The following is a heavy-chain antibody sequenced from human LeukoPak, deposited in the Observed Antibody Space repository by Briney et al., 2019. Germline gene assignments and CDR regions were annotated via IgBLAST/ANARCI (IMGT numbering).Heavy chain of an antibody. CDR1: GYTFTGYY. CDR2: INPNSGGT. J-gene: IGHJ5*02. CDR3: ARDDERCSSTSCYARWFDP. V-gene: IGHV1-2*02. Sequence: ASVKVSCKASGYTFTGYYKHWVRQAPGQGLEWMGWINPNSGGTNYAQKFQGRVTMTRDTSISTAYMELSRLRSDDTAVYYCARDDERCSSTSCYARWFDPWGQGTLVTVSS. D-gene: IGHD2-2*01.